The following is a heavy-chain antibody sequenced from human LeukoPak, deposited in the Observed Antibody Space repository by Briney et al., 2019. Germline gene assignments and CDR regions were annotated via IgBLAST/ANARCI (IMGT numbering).Heavy chain of an antibody. CDR2: INANSGGT. V-gene: IGHV1-2*02. D-gene: IGHD2-15*01. J-gene: IGHJ4*02. Sequence: GASVKVSCKASGYTFTGYYMHWVRQAPGQGLEWMAWINANSGGTDCAQNFQGRVTVTRDTSISTAYMELSSLRSDDTAVYYCAREFCSGASCHQAFGYWGPGTVVTVSS. CDR1: GYTFTGYY. CDR3: AREFCSGASCHQAFGY.